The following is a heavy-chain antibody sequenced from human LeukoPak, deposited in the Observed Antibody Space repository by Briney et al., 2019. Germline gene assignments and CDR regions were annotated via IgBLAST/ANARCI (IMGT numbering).Heavy chain of an antibody. Sequence: SETLSLTCTVSGGSLSSYYWSWIRQPPGKGLEWIAYISDIGSINYNPSLKSRVTISLDTSKNQFSLKLSSVTAADTAVYYCARSIMITFGGVIVPFDYWGQGTLVTVSS. D-gene: IGHD3-16*02. CDR1: GGSLSSYY. CDR2: ISDIGSI. CDR3: ARSIMITFGGVIVPFDY. V-gene: IGHV4-59*12. J-gene: IGHJ4*02.